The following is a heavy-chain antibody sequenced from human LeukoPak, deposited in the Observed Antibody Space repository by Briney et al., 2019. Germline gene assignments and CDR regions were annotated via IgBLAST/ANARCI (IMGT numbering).Heavy chain of an antibody. V-gene: IGHV3-53*01. CDR1: GFTVSNSY. J-gene: IGHJ4*02. Sequence: TGGSLRLSCAASGFTVSNSYMSWVRQAPGKWLEWVSVLYSGGGAYYTVPVRGRFTISRDSSKNTLYLQMNSLRADDTAVYYCVGQTHKDYWGQGTLVTVSS. CDR2: LYSGGGA. CDR3: VGQTHKDY.